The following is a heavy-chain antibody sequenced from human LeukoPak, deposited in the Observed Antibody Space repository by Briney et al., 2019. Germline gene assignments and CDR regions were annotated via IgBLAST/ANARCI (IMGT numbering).Heavy chain of an antibody. D-gene: IGHD6-19*01. Sequence: SETLSLTCAVYGESFSGYYWSWIHQPPGKGLEWIGEINHSGSTNYNPSLKSRVTISVDTSKNQFSLKLSSVTAADTAVYYCARGSGHSSGWLPFDYWGQGTLATVSA. J-gene: IGHJ4*02. V-gene: IGHV4-34*01. CDR1: GESFSGYY. CDR3: ARGSGHSSGWLPFDY. CDR2: INHSGST.